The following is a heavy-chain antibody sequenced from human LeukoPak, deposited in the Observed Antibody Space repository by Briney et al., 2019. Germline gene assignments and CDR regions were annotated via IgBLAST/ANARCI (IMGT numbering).Heavy chain of an antibody. D-gene: IGHD3-9*01. V-gene: IGHV3-13*01. CDR3: ARARSYDILTGLDY. J-gene: IGHJ4*02. CDR1: GFSFSPYD. CDR2: IGTAGDT. Sequence: GGSLRLSCAASGFSFSPYDMHWVRQTTGKGLEWVSAIGTAGDTYYTGSVKGRFTISRENAKNSLYLQMNSLRAGDTAVYYCARARSYDILTGLDYWGQGTLVTVSS.